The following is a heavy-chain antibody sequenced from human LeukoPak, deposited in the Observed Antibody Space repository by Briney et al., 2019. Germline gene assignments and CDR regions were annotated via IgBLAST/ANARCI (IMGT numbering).Heavy chain of an antibody. CDR2: IYYSGST. D-gene: IGHD3-10*01. Sequence: SETLSLTCTVSGGSISSYYWSWIRQPPGKGLEWIGYIYYSGSTNYNPSLKNRVTISVDTSKNQFSLKLSSVTAADTAVYYCAKDMVRGVIGYWGQGTLVTVSS. V-gene: IGHV4-59*01. J-gene: IGHJ4*02. CDR1: GGSISSYY. CDR3: AKDMVRGVIGY.